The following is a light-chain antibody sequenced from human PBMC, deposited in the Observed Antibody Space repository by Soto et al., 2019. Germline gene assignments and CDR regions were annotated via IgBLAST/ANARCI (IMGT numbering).Light chain of an antibody. V-gene: IGKV3-20*01. CDR3: QQYGSSPYT. CDR2: GAS. CDR1: QSVSSSD. J-gene: IGKJ2*01. Sequence: EIVLTQSPGTLSLSPGERATLSCRASQSVSSSDLAWYQQKPGLAPRLLIFGASSRATGIADRFSGSGSGTDFTLTISRLEPEDFAVYYCQQYGSSPYTFGQGTKLEIK.